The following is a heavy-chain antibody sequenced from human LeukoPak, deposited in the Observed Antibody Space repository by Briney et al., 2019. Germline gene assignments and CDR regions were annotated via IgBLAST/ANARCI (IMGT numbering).Heavy chain of an antibody. Sequence: SETLSLTCTVSGGSISSYYWSWIRQPPGKGLEWIRYIYYNGSTNYNPSLKSRVTISVDTSKNQFSLKLSSVTAADTAVYYCARDLYDYGDYFDAFDIWGQGTMVTVSS. CDR2: IYYNGST. CDR1: GGSISSYY. J-gene: IGHJ3*02. V-gene: IGHV4-59*01. D-gene: IGHD4-17*01. CDR3: ARDLYDYGDYFDAFDI.